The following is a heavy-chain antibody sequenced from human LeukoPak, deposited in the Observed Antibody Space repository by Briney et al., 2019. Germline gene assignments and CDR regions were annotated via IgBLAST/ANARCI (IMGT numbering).Heavy chain of an antibody. D-gene: IGHD1-26*01. J-gene: IGHJ4*02. CDR3: ARDRQWLQWELHGGGFDY. CDR1: GFTFSSYE. V-gene: IGHV3-48*03. Sequence: GGSLRLSCAASGFTFSSYEMNWVRQAPGKGLEWISYISASGTLTHYADSVKGRFTISRDNAKNSLYLQMNSLRAEDTAVYYCARDRQWLQWELHGGGFDYWGQGTLVTVSS. CDR2: ISASGTLT.